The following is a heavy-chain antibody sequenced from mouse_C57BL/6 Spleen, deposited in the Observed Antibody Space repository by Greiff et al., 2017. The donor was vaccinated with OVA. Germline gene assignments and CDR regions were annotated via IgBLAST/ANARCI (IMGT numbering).Heavy chain of an antibody. CDR1: GYAFSSYW. CDR3: ARGETAQATSWFAY. D-gene: IGHD3-2*02. V-gene: IGHV1-80*01. Sequence: VQRVESGAELVKPGASVKISCKASGYAFSSYWMNWVKQRPGKGLEWIGQIYPGDGDTNYNGKFKGKATLTADKSSSTAYMQLSSLTSEDSAVYFCARGETAQATSWFAYWGQGTLVTVSA. CDR2: IYPGDGDT. J-gene: IGHJ3*01.